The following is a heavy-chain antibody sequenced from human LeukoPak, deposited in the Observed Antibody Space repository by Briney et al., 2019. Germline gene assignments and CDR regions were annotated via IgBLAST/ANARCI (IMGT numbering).Heavy chain of an antibody. J-gene: IGHJ4*02. CDR3: ARSSPGNYGDYQFDY. CDR1: GFTFSHYG. V-gene: IGHV3-30*02. Sequence: GGSLRLSCAASGFTFSHYGMHWVRQAPGKGLEWVAFIRYDGNDKYYGDSVKGRFTISRDNSKNTVVLQMNSLRGDDTAVYYCARSSPGNYGDYQFDYWGQGTLVTVSS. D-gene: IGHD4-17*01. CDR2: IRYDGNDK.